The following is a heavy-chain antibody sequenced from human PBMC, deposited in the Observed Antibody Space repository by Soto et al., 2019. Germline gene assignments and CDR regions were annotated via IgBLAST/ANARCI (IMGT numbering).Heavy chain of an antibody. J-gene: IGHJ4*02. V-gene: IGHV3-7*01. CDR2: MKEDGSET. D-gene: IGHD6-13*01. CDR1: EFTFSNYW. Sequence: EVQLVESGGGLVQPGGSLRLSCEASEFTFSNYWLSWVRQAPGEGLEWVAVMKEDGSETYYVDSVKGRFTISRDNARNSLYLQMNSLRVEDTAVYYCARARPGADFDYWGQGTLVTVSS. CDR3: ARARPGADFDY.